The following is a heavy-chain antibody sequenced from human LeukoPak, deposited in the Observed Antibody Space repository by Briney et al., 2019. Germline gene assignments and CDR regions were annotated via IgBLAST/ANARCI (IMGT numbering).Heavy chain of an antibody. J-gene: IGHJ4*02. CDR2: ISSSGSTI. Sequence: PGGSLRLSCAASGFTVSSNYMTWVRQAPGKGLEWVSYISSSGSTIYYADSVKGRFTISRDNAKNSLYLQMNSLRAEDTAVYYCARGEGGYDPFDYWGQGTLVTVSS. D-gene: IGHD5-12*01. CDR3: ARGEGGYDPFDY. CDR1: GFTVSSNY. V-gene: IGHV3-48*03.